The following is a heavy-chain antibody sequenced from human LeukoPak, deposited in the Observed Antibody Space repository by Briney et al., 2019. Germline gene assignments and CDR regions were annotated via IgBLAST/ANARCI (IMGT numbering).Heavy chain of an antibody. CDR2: ISSSGSTI. V-gene: IGHV3-11*04. CDR3: ARDWPDSSSWYPRYYYYYYMDV. J-gene: IGHJ6*03. D-gene: IGHD6-13*01. CDR1: GFTFSSYW. Sequence: GGSLRLSCAASGFTFSSYWMSWIRQAPGKGLEWVSYISSSGSTIYYADSVKGRFTISRDNAKNSLYLQMNSLRAEDTAVYYCARDWPDSSSWYPRYYYYYYMDVWGKGTTVTVSS.